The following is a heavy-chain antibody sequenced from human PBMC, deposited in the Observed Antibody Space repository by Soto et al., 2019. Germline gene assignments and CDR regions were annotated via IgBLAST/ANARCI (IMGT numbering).Heavy chain of an antibody. V-gene: IGHV2-26*01. CDR2: IDSSCQK. D-gene: IGHD6-19*01. Sequence: QVTLKESGPVLVKPTETLTLRCTVSGLSITDSEMGVSWIRQPPGQPLEWLAHIDSSCQKSYGTFLKSRLTISKDTSKSQIALTMTNMDPAATATYYCSRRHLAVAVSPWFDPWGQGIPVTVSS. CDR3: SRRHLAVAVSPWFDP. CDR1: GLSITDSEMG. J-gene: IGHJ5*02.